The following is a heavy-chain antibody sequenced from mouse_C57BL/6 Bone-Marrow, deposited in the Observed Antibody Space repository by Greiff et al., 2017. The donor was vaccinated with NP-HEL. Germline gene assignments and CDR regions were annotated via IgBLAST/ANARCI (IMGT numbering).Heavy chain of an antibody. V-gene: IGHV5-17*01. J-gene: IGHJ4*01. D-gene: IGHD2-4*01. CDR3: ARGRLRPSFYAMDY. Sequence: VQLQQSGGGLVKPGGSLKLSCAASGFTFSDYGMHWVRQAPEKGLEWVAYISSGSSTIYYADTVKGRFTISRDNAKNTLFLQMTSLRSEDTAMYYCARGRLRPSFYAMDYWGQGTSVTVSS. CDR1: GFTFSDYG. CDR2: ISSGSSTI.